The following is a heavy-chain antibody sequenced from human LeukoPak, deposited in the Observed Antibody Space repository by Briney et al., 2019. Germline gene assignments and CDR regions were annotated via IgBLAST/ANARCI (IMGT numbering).Heavy chain of an antibody. J-gene: IGHJ3*02. CDR3: ARVRSGDYSEDAFGI. D-gene: IGHD1-26*01. CDR2: IYPGDSDS. V-gene: IGHV5-51*01. CDR1: GNSFASSW. Sequence: GESLKISCKDSGNSFASSWIGWVRQMPGKGLDWMGIIYPGDSDSRYSASFQGQVTISADKSIRTAYLQWSSLKASDTAMYYCARVRSGDYSEDAFGIWGQGEMVTVSS.